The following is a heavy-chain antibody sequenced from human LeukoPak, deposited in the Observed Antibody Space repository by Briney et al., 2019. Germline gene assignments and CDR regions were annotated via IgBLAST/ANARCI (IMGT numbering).Heavy chain of an antibody. Sequence: SETLSLTCTVSGGSIRSGSYYWSWIRQSAGKGLEWIGRIYISGGTKYNPSPKSRVTISVDTSKNQFSLKLSSVTAADTAVYYCARDRGIVVRASQTDAFDIWGQGTMVTVSS. CDR3: ARDRGIVVRASQTDAFDI. D-gene: IGHD3-22*01. CDR1: GGSIRSGSYY. CDR2: IYISGGT. J-gene: IGHJ3*02. V-gene: IGHV4-61*02.